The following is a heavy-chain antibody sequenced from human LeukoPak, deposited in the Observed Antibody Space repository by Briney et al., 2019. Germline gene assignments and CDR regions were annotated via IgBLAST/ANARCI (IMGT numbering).Heavy chain of an antibody. D-gene: IGHD3-3*01. CDR1: GYTFTSYG. Sequence: ASVKVSCKASGYTFTSYGISWVRRAPGQGLEWMGWISAYNGNTNYAQKLQGRVTMTTDTSTSTAYMELRSLRSDDTAVYYCAESGSPYNWFDPWGQGTLVTVSS. CDR3: AESGSPYNWFDP. J-gene: IGHJ5*02. V-gene: IGHV1-18*01. CDR2: ISAYNGNT.